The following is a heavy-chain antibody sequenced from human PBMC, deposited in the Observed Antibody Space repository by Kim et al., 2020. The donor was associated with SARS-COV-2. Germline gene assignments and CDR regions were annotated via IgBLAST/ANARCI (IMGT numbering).Heavy chain of an antibody. CDR3: AKLHCSSTSCYKGVREDAFDI. J-gene: IGHJ3*02. D-gene: IGHD2-2*02. Sequence: GGSLRLSCAASGFTFSSYGMHWVRQAPGKGLEWVAVISYDGSNKYYADSVKGRFTISRDNSKNTLYLQMNSLRAEDTAVYYCAKLHCSSTSCYKGVREDAFDIWGQGTMVTVSS. CDR2: ISYDGSNK. V-gene: IGHV3-30*18. CDR1: GFTFSSYG.